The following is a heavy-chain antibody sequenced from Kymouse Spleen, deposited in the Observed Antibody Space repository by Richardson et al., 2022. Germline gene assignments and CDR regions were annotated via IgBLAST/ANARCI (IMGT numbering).Heavy chain of an antibody. CDR3: AREGITMVRGVIPHYYYYGMDV. V-gene: IGHV4-31*03. CDR2: IYYSGST. D-gene: IGHD3-10*01. CDR1: GGSISSGGYY. Sequence: QVQLQESGPGLVKPSQTLSLTCTVSGGSISSGGYYWSWIRQHPGKGLEWIGYIYYSGSTYYNPSLKSRVTISVDTSKNQFSLKLSSVTAADTAVYYCAREGITMVRGVIPHYYYYGMDVWGQGTTVTVSS. J-gene: IGHJ6*02.